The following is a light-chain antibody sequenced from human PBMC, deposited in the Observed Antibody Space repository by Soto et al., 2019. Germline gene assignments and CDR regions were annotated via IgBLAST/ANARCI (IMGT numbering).Light chain of an antibody. CDR1: PSVTNY. J-gene: IGKJ5*01. Sequence: EIVLTQSPSTLSFSPGERATLSCRASPSVTNYLVWYQQHPGQAPRLLIYGASSRATGIPDRFSGRGSGTDFTLTISRLEPEDFAVYYCQQYGSSPPSSTFGQGTRLEIK. CDR3: QQYGSSPPSST. V-gene: IGKV3-20*01. CDR2: GAS.